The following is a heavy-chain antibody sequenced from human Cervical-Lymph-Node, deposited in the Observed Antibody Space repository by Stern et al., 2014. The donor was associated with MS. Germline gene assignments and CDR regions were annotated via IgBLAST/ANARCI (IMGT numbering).Heavy chain of an antibody. CDR1: GHPLSELG. J-gene: IGHJ4*02. V-gene: IGHV1-24*01. CDR2: FDPEDGET. Sequence: VQLVESGAEVKKPGASVTVSCNVAGHPLSELGMHWLRQLPTRGLEWMGQFDPEDGETVYAQQFQGRLSMTEDTSTGTASMTLTALRSEDTAVYYCQKDRGVKWGPGTLVTVSS. CDR3: QKDRGVK. D-gene: IGHD3-10*01.